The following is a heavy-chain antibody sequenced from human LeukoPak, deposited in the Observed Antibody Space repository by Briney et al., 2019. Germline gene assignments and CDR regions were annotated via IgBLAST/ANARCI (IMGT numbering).Heavy chain of an antibody. D-gene: IGHD6-19*01. CDR2: LRSSSIYT. Sequence: GGSLRLSCAASGFTFSDYYMSWIRQAPGRGLEWVSYLRSSSIYTNYADSVRGRFTISRDNAKSSLYLQMNSLRAEDTAVYYCATGAVAGNGGLGVDYWGQGTLVTVSS. J-gene: IGHJ4*02. CDR3: ATGAVAGNGGLGVDY. V-gene: IGHV3-11*06. CDR1: GFTFSDYY.